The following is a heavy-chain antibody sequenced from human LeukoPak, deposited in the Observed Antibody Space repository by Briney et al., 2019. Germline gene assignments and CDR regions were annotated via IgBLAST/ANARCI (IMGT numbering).Heavy chain of an antibody. CDR1: GFTFSSYA. CDR3: ARIRESSNWYPVGLDDY. CDR2: ISYSGGST. J-gene: IGHJ4*01. V-gene: IGHV3-23*01. D-gene: IGHD6-13*01. Sequence: GESLKISCAASGFTFSSYAMSWVRQAPGKGLEWVSAISYSGGSTYYADSVKGRFTISRDNSKNTLYVQMNSLRAEDTAVYYCARIRESSNWYPVGLDDYWGHGTLVNVSS.